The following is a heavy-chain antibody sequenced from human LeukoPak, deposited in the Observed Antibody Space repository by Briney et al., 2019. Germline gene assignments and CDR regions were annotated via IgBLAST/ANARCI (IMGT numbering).Heavy chain of an antibody. D-gene: IGHD6-13*01. V-gene: IGHV4-4*07. J-gene: IGHJ4*02. CDR3: ARLEGFSSSWYDY. Sequence: PSETLSLTCTVSGGSISGYYWSWIRQPAGKGLEWIGRIYTSGSTNSNPSLKSRVTISVDKSKNQFSLELSSVTAADTAVYYCARLEGFSSSWYDYWGQGTLVTVSS. CDR2: IYTSGST. CDR1: GGSISGYY.